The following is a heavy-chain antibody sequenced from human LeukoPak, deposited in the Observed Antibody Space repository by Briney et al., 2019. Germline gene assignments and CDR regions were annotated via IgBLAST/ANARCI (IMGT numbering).Heavy chain of an antibody. Sequence: GGSLRLSCAASGFTFSSYGMHWVRQAPGKGLEWVAVIWYDGSNKYYADSVKGRFTISRDNSKNTLYLQMNSLRAEDTAVYYCAKEVEMATISSLFDYWGPGTLVTVSS. CDR1: GFTFSSYG. CDR2: IWYDGSNK. V-gene: IGHV3-33*06. CDR3: AKEVEMATISSLFDY. D-gene: IGHD5-24*01. J-gene: IGHJ4*02.